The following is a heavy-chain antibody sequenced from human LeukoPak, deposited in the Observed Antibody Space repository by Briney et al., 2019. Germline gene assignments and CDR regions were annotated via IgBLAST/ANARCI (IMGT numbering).Heavy chain of an antibody. CDR3: ARGVVKPNYFDY. D-gene: IGHD3-3*01. V-gene: IGHV4-31*03. J-gene: IGHJ4*02. Sequence: SQTLSLTCTVSGGSISSGGYYWSWIRQHPGKGLEWIGYIYHSGSTYYNPSLKSRVTISVDTSKNQFSLKLSSVTAADTAVYYCARGVVKPNYFDYWGQGTLVTVSS. CDR1: GGSISSGGYY. CDR2: IYHSGST.